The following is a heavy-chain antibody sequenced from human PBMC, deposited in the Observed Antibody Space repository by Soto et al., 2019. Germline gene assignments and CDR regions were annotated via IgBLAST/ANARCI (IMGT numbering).Heavy chain of an antibody. Sequence: SLTCTVSGGSISSGGYYWSWIRQHPGKGLEWIGNIYYSGNTYYNPSLKSRVTISVDASKNQFSLKVSSVTAADTAVYYSARQDACSSSSCYFYGMDVWGQG. V-gene: IGHV4-39*01. D-gene: IGHD2-2*01. J-gene: IGHJ6*02. CDR2: IYYSGNT. CDR1: GGSISSGGYY. CDR3: ARQDACSSSSCYFYGMDV.